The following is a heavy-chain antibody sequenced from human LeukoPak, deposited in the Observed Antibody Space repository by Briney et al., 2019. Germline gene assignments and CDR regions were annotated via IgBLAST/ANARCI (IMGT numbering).Heavy chain of an antibody. J-gene: IGHJ4*02. CDR2: ISYDGSNK. D-gene: IGHD3-22*01. Sequence: PGGSLRLSCAASGFTFSSYGLHWVRQAPDKGLEWVAFISYDGSNKFYGDSVKGRFTISRDNSKNTLYLQMNRLRTEDTAVYYCAKDLFYYDKGGFDYWGQGTLVTVSS. V-gene: IGHV3-30*18. CDR1: GFTFSSYG. CDR3: AKDLFYYDKGGFDY.